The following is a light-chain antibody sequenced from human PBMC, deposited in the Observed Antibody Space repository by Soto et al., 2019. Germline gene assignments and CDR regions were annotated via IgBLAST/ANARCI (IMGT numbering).Light chain of an antibody. V-gene: IGLV1-44*01. CDR3: AAWDDSLNGYV. Sequence: QSVLTQPPSASGSPGQWVTISCSGSRSNIGSDTVNWYQQLPGTAPKLLIYSNDQRPSGVPDRFSGSKSGTSASLAISGLQSEDEADYYCAAWDDSLNGYVFGTGTKVTVL. J-gene: IGLJ1*01. CDR1: RSNIGSDT. CDR2: SND.